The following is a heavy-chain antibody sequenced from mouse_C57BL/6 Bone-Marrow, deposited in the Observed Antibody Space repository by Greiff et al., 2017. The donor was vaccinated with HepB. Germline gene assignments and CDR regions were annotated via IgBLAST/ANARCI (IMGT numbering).Heavy chain of an antibody. Sequence: VQLQQSGPGLVQPSQSLSITCTVSGFSLTSYGVHWVRQSPGKGLEWLGVIWSGGSTDYNAAFISRLSISKDNSKSQVFFKMNSLQADDTAIYYCARVDGLRRRYWYFDVWGTGTTVTVSS. CDR3: ARVDGLRRRYWYFDV. D-gene: IGHD2-4*01. J-gene: IGHJ1*03. V-gene: IGHV2-2*01. CDR2: IWSGGST. CDR1: GFSLTSYG.